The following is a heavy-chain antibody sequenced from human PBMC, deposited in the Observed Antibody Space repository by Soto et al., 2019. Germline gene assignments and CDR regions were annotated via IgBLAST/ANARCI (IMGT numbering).Heavy chain of an antibody. CDR3: AKDTSGGQYHDSSGYYFHYYYGMDV. V-gene: IGHV3-9*01. J-gene: IGHJ6*02. D-gene: IGHD3-22*01. Sequence: QPGGSLRLSCAASGFTFDDYAMHWVRQAPGKGLEWVSGISWNSGSIGYADSVKGRFTISRDNAKNSLYLQMNSLRAEDTALYYCAKDTSGGQYHDSSGYYFHYYYGMDVWGQGTTVTVSS. CDR2: ISWNSGSI. CDR1: GFTFDDYA.